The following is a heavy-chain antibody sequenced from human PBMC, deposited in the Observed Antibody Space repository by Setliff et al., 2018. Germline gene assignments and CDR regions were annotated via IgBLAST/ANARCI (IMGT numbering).Heavy chain of an antibody. Sequence: PSETLSLTCNVSGASVSSHYWDWIRQPPGKGLEWIGFISYSGITTYNVSLKSRVSISVDTSKNQFSLKLRSVTAADTAVYYCARGGTFRYFDFWGQGTLVTVSS. CDR1: GASVSSHY. V-gene: IGHV4-59*02. J-gene: IGHJ4*02. CDR3: ARGGTFRYFDF. CDR2: ISYSGIT. D-gene: IGHD5-12*01.